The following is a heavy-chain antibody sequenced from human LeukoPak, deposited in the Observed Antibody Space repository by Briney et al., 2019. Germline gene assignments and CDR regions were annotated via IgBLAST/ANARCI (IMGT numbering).Heavy chain of an antibody. Sequence: PSETLSITCTGPAGSISTYSWTWVRKSPGKGLEWIGSVVTTTTNYSPALRSRVAISVHTSKNQFSLRLESVTTADTAVYYCARDTTVASGMQFWGQGALVTVSS. J-gene: IGHJ4*02. V-gene: IGHV4-4*07. CDR2: VVTTTT. CDR3: ARDTTVASGMQF. D-gene: IGHD6-19*01. CDR1: AGSISTYS.